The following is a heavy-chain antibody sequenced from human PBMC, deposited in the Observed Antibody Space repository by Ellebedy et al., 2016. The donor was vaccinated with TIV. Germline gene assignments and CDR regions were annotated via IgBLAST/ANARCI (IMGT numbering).Heavy chain of an antibody. V-gene: IGHV3-9*01. CDR2: VNWNSGHI. CDR1: GFSFEAYA. CDR3: ARGNYGLDV. Sequence: SLKISXVASGFSFEAYAMHWVRQAPGTGLEWVSSVNWNSGHIAYADSVRGRFTISRENANNSLYLQMNSLRAEDTAVYYCARGNYGLDVWGQGTTVTVSS. J-gene: IGHJ6*02.